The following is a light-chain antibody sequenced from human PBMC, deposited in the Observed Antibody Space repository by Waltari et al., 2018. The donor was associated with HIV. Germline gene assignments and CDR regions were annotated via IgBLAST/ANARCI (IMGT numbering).Light chain of an antibody. CDR3: GSYSGSKNFAV. CDR1: SSAVGGYNY. Sequence: QSALTQPPSASGSPGQSVTISCTGTSSAVGGYNYVPWYQQPPGKAPKRMSFDVSTRPSGVPDRFSCSKSGNTASLTVSGLQAEDEADYYCGSYSGSKNFAVFGGGTKLTVL. J-gene: IGLJ3*02. CDR2: DVS. V-gene: IGLV2-8*01.